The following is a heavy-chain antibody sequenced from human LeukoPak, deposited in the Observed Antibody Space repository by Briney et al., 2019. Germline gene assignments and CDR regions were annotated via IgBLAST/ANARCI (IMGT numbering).Heavy chain of an antibody. CDR2: IIPIFGTA. V-gene: IGHV1-69*05. CDR1: GGTFSSYA. J-gene: IGHJ4*02. Sequence: SVKVSCKACGGTFSSYAISWVRQAPGQGLEWMGGIIPIFGTANYAQKFQGRVTITTDESTSTAYMELSSLRSEDTAVYYCARGGYSYGPFDYWGQGTLVTVSS. CDR3: ARGGYSYGPFDY. D-gene: IGHD5-18*01.